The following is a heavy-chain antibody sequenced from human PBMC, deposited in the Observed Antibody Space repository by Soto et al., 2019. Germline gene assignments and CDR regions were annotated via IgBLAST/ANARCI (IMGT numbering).Heavy chain of an antibody. CDR1: GFTFTRSA. Sequence: ASVKVSCKASGFTFTRSAVQWVRQARGQRLEWIGWIVVGGGNTNYAQKFQERATITRDMSTRTAYMELSSLRSEDTAVYYCAADPDYYDDSSGYYFTNPFDYWGQGTLVTVSS. CDR2: IVVGGGNT. J-gene: IGHJ4*02. CDR3: AADPDYYDDSSGYYFTNPFDY. D-gene: IGHD3-22*01. V-gene: IGHV1-58*01.